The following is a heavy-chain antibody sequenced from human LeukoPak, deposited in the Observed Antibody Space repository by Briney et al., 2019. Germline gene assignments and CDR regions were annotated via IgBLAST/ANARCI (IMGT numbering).Heavy chain of an antibody. Sequence: GASVKVSCKTSGYTFTDYSIHWVRQRQAPGQGPEWLGRISPNSGNPTYAQKFQGRVTLTRDTSINTVYMEINTLTSDDTAIYYCAKDRGANWWGGSDSWGQGTLVTVSS. CDR2: ISPNSGNP. CDR1: GYTFTDYS. CDR3: AKDRGANWWGGSDS. J-gene: IGHJ4*02. D-gene: IGHD2-15*01. V-gene: IGHV1-2*06.